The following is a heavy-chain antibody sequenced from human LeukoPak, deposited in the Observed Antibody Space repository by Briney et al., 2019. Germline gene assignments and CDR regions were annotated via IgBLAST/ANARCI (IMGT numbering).Heavy chain of an antibody. CDR2: ISCNGSTI. CDR3: ARSSRWYLF. CDR1: GFTFSSYE. D-gene: IGHD6-13*01. V-gene: IGHV3-48*03. J-gene: IGHJ4*02. Sequence: PGGSLRLSCAASGFTFSSYEMNWVRQAPGKGLEWVSYISCNGSTIYYADSVKGRFTISRDNAKNSLYLQMNSLRADETAVYYCARSSRWYLFWGQGTLVTVSS.